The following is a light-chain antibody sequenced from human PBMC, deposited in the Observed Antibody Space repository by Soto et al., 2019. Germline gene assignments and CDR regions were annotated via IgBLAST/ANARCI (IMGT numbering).Light chain of an antibody. J-gene: IGKJ1*01. Sequence: VLTTHSPPLSLSRGERTTLXXRDSQSVSIRFLASYPGKPRQAPTHXXYGASSRATGSPDTFSGSGSGTNVSLTIISRVPEDDSANYCCQYYNSEAWTFGQGTKVDIK. V-gene: IGKV3-20*02. CDR2: GAS. CDR3: QYYNSEAWT. CDR1: QSVSIRF.